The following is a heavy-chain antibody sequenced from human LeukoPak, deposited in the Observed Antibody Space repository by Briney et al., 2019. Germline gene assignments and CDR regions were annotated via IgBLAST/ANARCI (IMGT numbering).Heavy chain of an antibody. Sequence: GGSLRLSCAASGFTFSDYYMSWIRQAPGKGLEWVSYISSSANTIYYADSVEGRFTISRDNAKNSLYLQMNSLRAEDTAVYYCARGSGGAAVIFDYWGQGTLVTVSS. J-gene: IGHJ4*02. CDR3: ARGSGGAAVIFDY. V-gene: IGHV3-11*04. D-gene: IGHD6-13*01. CDR2: ISSSANTI. CDR1: GFTFSDYY.